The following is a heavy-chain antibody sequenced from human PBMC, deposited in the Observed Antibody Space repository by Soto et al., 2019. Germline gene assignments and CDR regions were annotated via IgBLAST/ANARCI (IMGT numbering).Heavy chain of an antibody. CDR3: ARGSIFGVVIMVYYYGMDV. CDR2: IIPIFGTA. V-gene: IGHV1-69*13. D-gene: IGHD3-3*01. CDR1: GGTFSSYA. Sequence: SVKVSFKASGGTFSSYAISWVRQAPGQGLEWMGGIIPIFGTANYAQKFQGRVTITADESTSTAYMELSSLRSEDTAVYYCARGSIFGVVIMVYYYGMDVWGQGTTVTVSS. J-gene: IGHJ6*02.